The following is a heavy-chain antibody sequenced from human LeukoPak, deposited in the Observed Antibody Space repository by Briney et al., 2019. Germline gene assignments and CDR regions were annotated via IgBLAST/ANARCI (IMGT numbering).Heavy chain of an antibody. D-gene: IGHD6-19*01. V-gene: IGHV1-18*01. CDR3: ARAGGWARGDYKADAFDI. CDR2: ISAYNGNT. CDR1: GYTFTSYG. J-gene: IGHJ3*02. Sequence: ASVKVSCKASGYTFTSYGISWVRQAPGQGLEWMGWISAYNGNTNYAQILQDRVTMTTDTSTSTAYMELRSLRSDDTAVYYCARAGGWARGDYKADAFDIWGQGTMVTVSS.